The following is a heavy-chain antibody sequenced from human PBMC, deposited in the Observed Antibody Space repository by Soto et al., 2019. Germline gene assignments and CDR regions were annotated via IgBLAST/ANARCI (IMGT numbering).Heavy chain of an antibody. V-gene: IGHV3-30*04. J-gene: IGHJ3*02. CDR1: GFTFSASV. CDR3: VREYYSSGRCGVFGI. Sequence: QVQLVESGGGVVQPGWSLRLSCRVSGFTFSASVLHWVRQAPGGGLEWVAGISADGNSKYYADSVKGRFTISRDNFKNTLFLEMNSLREEDTTMYYCVREYYSSGRCGVFGIWGQGTMVTVSS. D-gene: IGHD3-22*01. CDR2: ISADGNSK.